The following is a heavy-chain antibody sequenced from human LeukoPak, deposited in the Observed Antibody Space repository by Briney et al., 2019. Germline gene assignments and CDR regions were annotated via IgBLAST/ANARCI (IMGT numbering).Heavy chain of an antibody. Sequence: ASVKVSCKASGGTFSSYAISWVRQAPGQGLEWMGGIIPIFGTANYAQKFQGRVTITADKSTSTAYMELSSLRSEDTAVYYCAREDMVRGVMSDYWGQGTLVTVSS. CDR1: GGTFSSYA. CDR3: AREDMVRGVMSDY. CDR2: IIPIFGTA. D-gene: IGHD3-10*01. V-gene: IGHV1-69*06. J-gene: IGHJ4*02.